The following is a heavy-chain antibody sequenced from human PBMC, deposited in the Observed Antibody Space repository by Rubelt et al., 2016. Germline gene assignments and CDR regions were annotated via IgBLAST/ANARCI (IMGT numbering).Heavy chain of an antibody. Sequence: LESVSVTYGGETTYYADSVKGRFTVSSDKSKNQLYLQMNSLTVEDTAIYYCVSPAYSNGGSHYWGQGTLVTVSS. CDR3: VSPAYSNGGSHY. V-gene: IGHV3-66*01. J-gene: IGHJ4*02. D-gene: IGHD6-19*01. CDR2: TYGGETT.